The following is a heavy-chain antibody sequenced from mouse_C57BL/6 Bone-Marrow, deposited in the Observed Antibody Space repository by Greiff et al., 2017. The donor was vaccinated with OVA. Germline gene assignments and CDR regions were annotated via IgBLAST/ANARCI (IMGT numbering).Heavy chain of an antibody. CDR2: IRNKANNHAT. J-gene: IGHJ2*01. V-gene: IGHV6-6*01. CDR3: NRGYAVDYFDY. D-gene: IGHD3-3*01. Sequence: EVKVEESGGGLVQPGGSMKLSCAASGFTFSDAWMDWVRQSPEKGLEWVAEIRNKANNHATYYAESVKGRFTIPRDDSKSSVYLQMNSLRAEDTGIYYCNRGYAVDYFDYWGQGATLTVSS. CDR1: GFTFSDAW.